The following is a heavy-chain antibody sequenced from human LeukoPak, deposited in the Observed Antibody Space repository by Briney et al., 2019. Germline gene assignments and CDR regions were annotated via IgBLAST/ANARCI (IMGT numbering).Heavy chain of an antibody. CDR1: GFTFSSYG. CDR2: ISYDESNK. D-gene: IGHD2-8*01. Sequence: PGRSLRLSCAASGFTFSSYGMHWVRQAPGKGLEWVAVISYDESNKYYADSVKGRFTIFRDNSKSKLFLQMTGLRPEDTALYFCAKQLSYMLPDDYWGQGTQVTVSS. J-gene: IGHJ4*02. CDR3: AKQLSYMLPDDY. V-gene: IGHV3-30*18.